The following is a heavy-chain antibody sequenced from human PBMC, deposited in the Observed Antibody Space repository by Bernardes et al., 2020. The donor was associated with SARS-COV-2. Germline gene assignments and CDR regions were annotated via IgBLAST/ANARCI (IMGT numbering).Heavy chain of an antibody. Sequence: GGSLCLSCAASGFTFSSYGMHWVRQAPGKGLEWVAVIWYDGSNKYYADSVKGRFTISRDNSKNTLYLQMNSLRAEDTAVYYCARDAYYYDSSGYYYGPYYYYGMDVWGQGTTVTVSS. V-gene: IGHV3-33*01. J-gene: IGHJ6*02. D-gene: IGHD3-22*01. CDR3: ARDAYYYDSSGYYYGPYYYYGMDV. CDR1: GFTFSSYG. CDR2: IWYDGSNK.